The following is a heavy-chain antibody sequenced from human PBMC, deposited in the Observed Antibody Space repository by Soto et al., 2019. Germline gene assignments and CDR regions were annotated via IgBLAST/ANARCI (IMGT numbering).Heavy chain of an antibody. CDR2: IIPIFGTA. CDR1: GGTFSSYA. CDR3: ARDPHTVTPNLGWFDP. V-gene: IGHV1-69*01. Sequence: QVQLVQSGAEVKKPGSSVKVSCKASGGTFSSYAISWVRQAPGQGLEWMGGIIPIFGTANYAQKFQGRVTITADESTSTAYMELSSLRSEDTAVYYCARDPHTVTPNLGWFDPWGQGTLVTVSS. J-gene: IGHJ5*02. D-gene: IGHD4-17*01.